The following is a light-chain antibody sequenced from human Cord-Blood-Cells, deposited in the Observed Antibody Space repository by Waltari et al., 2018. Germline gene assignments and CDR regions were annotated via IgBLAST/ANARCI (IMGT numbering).Light chain of an antibody. V-gene: IGLV2-14*03. CDR3: ASFTRGRVNV. J-gene: IGLJ1*01. Sequence: QSALTQPASVSGSPGQSITISCTGTSSDVGAYDYVSWYQHDPGKVHKLLIYDVYMRAARISIRFSGAKAGNMASLTSSGLRDEDEADDYCASFTRGRVNVFGTGTNVT. CDR2: DVY. CDR1: SSDVGAYDY.